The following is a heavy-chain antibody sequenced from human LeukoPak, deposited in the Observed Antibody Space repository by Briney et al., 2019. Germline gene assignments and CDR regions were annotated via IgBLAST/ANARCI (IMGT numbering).Heavy chain of an antibody. CDR1: GGSIRSFS. CDR2: FYLTGST. D-gene: IGHD6-19*01. Sequence: SETLSLTCTVSGGSIRSFSWSWIRQPPGRGLEWVGNFYLTGSTDYNTSLKSPATLSVDTSRNQFSLKLTSVTAADTAVYYCARTRAAVTGGTEWYFDLWGRGTLVSVTS. J-gene: IGHJ2*01. CDR3: ARTRAAVTGGTEWYFDL. V-gene: IGHV4-4*09.